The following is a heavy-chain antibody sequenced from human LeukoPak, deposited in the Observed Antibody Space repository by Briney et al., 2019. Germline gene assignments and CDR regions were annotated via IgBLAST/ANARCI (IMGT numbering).Heavy chain of an antibody. D-gene: IGHD3-10*01. V-gene: IGHV3-30*18. CDR3: ANKGLLWFGDPPAFDI. CDR2: ISYDGSNK. J-gene: IGHJ3*02. Sequence: GRSLRLSCAASGFTFSSYGMHWVRQAPGKGLEWVAVISYDGSNKYYADSVKGRFTISRDNSENTLYLQMNSLRAEDTAVYYCANKGLLWFGDPPAFDIWGQGTMVTVSS. CDR1: GFTFSSYG.